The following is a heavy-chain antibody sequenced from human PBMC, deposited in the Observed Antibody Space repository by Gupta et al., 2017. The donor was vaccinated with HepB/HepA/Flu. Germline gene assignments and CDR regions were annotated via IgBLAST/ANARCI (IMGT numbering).Heavy chain of an antibody. CDR2: IGSDFSA. Sequence: EVQVLESGGGLVQPGGSLRLSCAVSGFTLSSNAMIWVRQAPGKGLEFVSGIGSDFSANDGDSVKGRFTISRDNSKNTVYLQMNSLRADDTALYYCAKDLHAYSAMDVWGKGTTVTVSS. J-gene: IGHJ6*03. D-gene: IGHD3-16*01. V-gene: IGHV3-23*01. CDR1: GFTLSSNA. CDR3: AKDLHAYSAMDV.